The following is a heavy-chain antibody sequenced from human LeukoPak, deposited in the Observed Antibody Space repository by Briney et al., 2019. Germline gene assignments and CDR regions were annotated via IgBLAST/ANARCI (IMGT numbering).Heavy chain of an antibody. D-gene: IGHD6-13*01. CDR3: AKRVAEESSSWYIDM. V-gene: IGHV3-23*01. CDR1: GFTFSSYV. J-gene: IGHJ3*02. Sequence: GGSLRLSCAASGFTFSSYVMSWVRQAPGKGLEWVSGISYSGGSTYYADSVKGRFIISRDNSKNTLYLQMNSLRAEDTAVYYCAKRVAEESSSWYIDMWGQGTMVSVSS. CDR2: ISYSGGST.